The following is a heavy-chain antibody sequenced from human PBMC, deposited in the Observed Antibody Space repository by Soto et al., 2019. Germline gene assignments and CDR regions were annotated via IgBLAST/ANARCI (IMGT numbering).Heavy chain of an antibody. V-gene: IGHV5-10-1*01. Sequence: LGESLKISCKGSGYSFTSYWISWVRQMPGKGLEWMGRIDPSDSYTNYSPSFQGHVTISADKSISTAYLQWSSLKASDTAMYYCRPAAVIGGSRYYSYYGMAVGGQGTRVTVSS. CDR3: RPAAVIGGSRYYSYYGMAV. CDR2: IDPSDSYT. CDR1: GYSFTSYW. D-gene: IGHD6-13*01. J-gene: IGHJ6*02.